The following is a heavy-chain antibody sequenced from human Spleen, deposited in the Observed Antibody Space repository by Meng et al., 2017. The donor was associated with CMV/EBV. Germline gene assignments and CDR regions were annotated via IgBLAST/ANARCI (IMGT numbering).Heavy chain of an antibody. V-gene: IGHV1-2*02. CDR1: GYTFTGYY. CDR3: ARVRQDRYGYKYYYGMDV. J-gene: IGHJ6*02. D-gene: IGHD5-18*01. Sequence: ASVKVSCKASGYTFTGYYIHWVRQAPGQGLEWMGWINPNSGGTNYAQKFYGRVTVTRDTSISTAYMELSRLRPDDTAFYYCARVRQDRYGYKYYYGMDVWGQGTTVTVSS. CDR2: INPNSGGT.